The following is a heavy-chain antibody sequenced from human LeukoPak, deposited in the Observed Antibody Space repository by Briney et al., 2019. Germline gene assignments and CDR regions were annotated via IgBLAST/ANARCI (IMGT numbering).Heavy chain of an antibody. Sequence: GGSLRLSCAASGFTFGSYGMHWVRQAPGKGLEWVAVISYDGSNKYYADSVRGRFTISRDNSKSTLYLQMNSLRAEDTAVYYCAKDQVDIVATTPDYWGQGTLVTVSS. V-gene: IGHV3-30*18. J-gene: IGHJ4*02. D-gene: IGHD5-12*01. CDR3: AKDQVDIVATTPDY. CDR1: GFTFGSYG. CDR2: ISYDGSNK.